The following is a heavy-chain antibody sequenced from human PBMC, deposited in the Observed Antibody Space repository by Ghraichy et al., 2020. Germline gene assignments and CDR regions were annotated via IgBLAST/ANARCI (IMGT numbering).Heavy chain of an antibody. D-gene: IGHD7-27*01. J-gene: IGHJ4*02. V-gene: IGHV2-5*01. CDR1: GFSLSSVEVG. Sequence: SGPTLVKPTETLTLTCTFSGFSLSSVEVGVGWIRQPPGKALEWLGIIYWNDDKRYSPSLKSRLTITKDTSKNQVVLTMTNMDPVDTATYYCAHRTLGIPLDYWGQGTLVTVSS. CDR2: IYWNDDK. CDR3: AHRTLGIPLDY.